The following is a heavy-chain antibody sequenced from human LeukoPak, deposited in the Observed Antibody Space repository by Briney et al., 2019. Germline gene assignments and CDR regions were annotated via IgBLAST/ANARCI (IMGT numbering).Heavy chain of an antibody. CDR1: GGSISSYY. CDR2: IYTSGGT. CDR3: ARRSVGATNFDY. Sequence: SETLSLTCTVSGGSISSYYWSWIRQPPGKGLEWIGYIYTSGGTNYNPSLKSRVTISVDTSKNQFSLKLSSVTAADTAVYYCARRSVGATNFDYWGQGTMVTVSS. J-gene: IGHJ4*03. V-gene: IGHV4-4*09. D-gene: IGHD1-26*01.